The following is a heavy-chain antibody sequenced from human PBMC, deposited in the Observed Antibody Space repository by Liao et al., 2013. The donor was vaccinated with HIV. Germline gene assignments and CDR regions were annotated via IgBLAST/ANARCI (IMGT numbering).Heavy chain of an antibody. J-gene: IGHJ4*02. CDR1: GGSISSSSYY. CDR3: AREGSGWFNY. Sequence: QLQLQESGPGLVKPSETLSLTCTVSGGSISSSSYYWGWIRQPPGKGLEWIGSIYYSGSTYYNPSLRSRVTISVDTSKNQFSLKLSSVTAADTAVYYCAREGSGWFNYWGQGTLVTVSS. D-gene: IGHD6-19*01. V-gene: IGHV4-39*07. CDR2: IYYSGST.